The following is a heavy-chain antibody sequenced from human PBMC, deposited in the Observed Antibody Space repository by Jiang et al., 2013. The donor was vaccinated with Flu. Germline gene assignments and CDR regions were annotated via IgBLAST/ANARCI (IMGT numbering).Heavy chain of an antibody. CDR1: GDSVSSNSAA. Sequence: GPGLVKPSQTLSLTCAISGDSVSSNSAAWNWIRQSPSRGLEWLGRTYYRSKWYNDYAVSVKGRVTINPDTSENQFSLQLNSVTPEDTAVYYCASSTSSGWYGYFDYWGQGTLVTVSS. D-gene: IGHD6-19*01. J-gene: IGHJ4*02. V-gene: IGHV6-1*01. CDR3: ASSTSSGWYGYFDY. CDR2: TYYRSKWYN.